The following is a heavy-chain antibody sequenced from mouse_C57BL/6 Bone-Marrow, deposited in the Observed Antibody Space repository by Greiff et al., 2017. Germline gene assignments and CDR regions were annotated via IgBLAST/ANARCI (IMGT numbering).Heavy chain of an antibody. CDR1: GFNIKDDY. CDR3: TVFYYSSMWFAY. CDR2: IDPENGDT. J-gene: IGHJ3*01. D-gene: IGHD1-1*01. V-gene: IGHV14-4*01. Sequence: VQLQQSGAELVRPGASVKLSCTASGFNIKDDYMHWVKQRPEQGLEWIGWIDPENGDTEYASKFQGKATITADTSSNTAYLPLSSLTSEYTAVYYCTVFYYSSMWFAYWGQGTLVTVSA.